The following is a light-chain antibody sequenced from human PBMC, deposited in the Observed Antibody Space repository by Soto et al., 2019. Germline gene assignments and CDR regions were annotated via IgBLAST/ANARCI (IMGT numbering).Light chain of an antibody. J-gene: IGKJ1*01. CDR2: KAS. V-gene: IGKV1-5*03. CDR3: QHTINSPPWT. Sequence: DIEMTQSPSPLSASVGDRVTITCRSSQTIHSWLAWYQQKPGKAPKLLIYKASYLQSWIPSRFSGSGSGTDFTLTINSLQPEDFAGYFCQHTINSPPWTLGQGTKVDIK. CDR1: QTIHSW.